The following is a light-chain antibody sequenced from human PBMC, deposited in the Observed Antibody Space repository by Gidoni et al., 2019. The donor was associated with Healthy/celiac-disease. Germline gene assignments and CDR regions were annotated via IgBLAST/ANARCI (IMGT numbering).Light chain of an antibody. V-gene: IGKV3-15*01. J-gene: IGKJ1*01. CDR3: QQYNNWPRT. CDR1: QSVSSN. Sequence: DIVMTQSPATLSVSPGERATLSCRASQSVSSNLAWYQQKPGQAPRLLISGASTRSTGIPARFSGSGSGTEFTLTISSLQSEDFAVYYCQQYNNWPRTFXQXTKVEIK. CDR2: GAS.